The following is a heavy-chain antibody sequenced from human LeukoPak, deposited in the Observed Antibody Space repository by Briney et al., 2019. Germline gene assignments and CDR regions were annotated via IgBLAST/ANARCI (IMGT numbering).Heavy chain of an antibody. Sequence: GGSLRLSCAASGFTFTNYGMHWVRQAPGKGLEWVAFIRYDGYNKYYADSVKGRFTIFRDNSKNTLYAQMNSLRAEDTAVYYCARDSQLTGDGYYFDYWGQGTLVTVSS. CDR1: GFTFTNYG. CDR2: IRYDGYNK. J-gene: IGHJ4*02. D-gene: IGHD7-27*01. V-gene: IGHV3-30*02. CDR3: ARDSQLTGDGYYFDY.